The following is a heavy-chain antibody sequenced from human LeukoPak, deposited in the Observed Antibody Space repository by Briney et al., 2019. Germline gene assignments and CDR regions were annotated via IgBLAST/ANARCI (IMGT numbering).Heavy chain of an antibody. CDR1: GGSFNFYF. CDR2: IDNRGST. V-gene: IGHV4-34*01. D-gene: IGHD3-10*01. Sequence: SETLSLTCTVSGGSFNFYFWHWIRQPPGKGLEWIGEIDNRGSTSYTPSLRGRVIVSVDTSRNDVSLKLTSVTAADTAVYYCARDSDSGFQWGQGTLVTVSS. CDR3: ARDSDSGFQ. J-gene: IGHJ1*01.